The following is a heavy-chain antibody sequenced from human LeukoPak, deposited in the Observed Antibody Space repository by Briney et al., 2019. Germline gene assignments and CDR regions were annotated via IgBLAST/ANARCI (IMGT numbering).Heavy chain of an antibody. Sequence: PGGSLRLSCAASGFTFSGHWMSWVRQAPGKRLEWVANINQGRSDKYYVDSVKGRFTISRDNANNLLYLQMNSLRGEDTAVYYCTRDRSRAEDDWGQGTLVTVSS. J-gene: IGHJ4*02. D-gene: IGHD1-14*01. CDR2: INQGRSDK. V-gene: IGHV3-7*01. CDR3: TRDRSRAEDD. CDR1: GFTFSGHW.